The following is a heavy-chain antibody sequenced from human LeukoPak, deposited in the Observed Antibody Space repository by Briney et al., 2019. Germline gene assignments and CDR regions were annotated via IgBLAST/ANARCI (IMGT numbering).Heavy chain of an antibody. CDR3: ARLGIDYDILTGYIPDAFDI. CDR2: IYYSGST. CDR1: GGSISSVDYY. Sequence: SETLSLTCTVSGGSISSVDYYWRWIRQPPGKGLEWIGYIYYSGSTYYDPSLKSRVMISVDASKNQFSLKLSSVTAADTAVYYCARLGIDYDILTGYIPDAFDIWGQGTMVTVSS. J-gene: IGHJ3*02. V-gene: IGHV4-30-4*01. D-gene: IGHD3-9*01.